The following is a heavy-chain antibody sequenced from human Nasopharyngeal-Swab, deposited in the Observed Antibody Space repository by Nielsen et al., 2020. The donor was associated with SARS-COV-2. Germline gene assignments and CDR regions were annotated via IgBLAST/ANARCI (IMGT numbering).Heavy chain of an antibody. CDR1: GGTFSSYA. D-gene: IGHD3-3*01. CDR3: ARDNRFLEWLLSGSAVNWFDP. V-gene: IGHV1-69*13. CDR2: IIPIFGTA. Sequence: VKVSCKASGGTFSSYAISWVRQAPGQGLEWMGGIIPIFGTANYAQKFQGRVTITADESTSTAYMELSSLRSEDTAVYYCARDNRFLEWLLSGSAVNWFDPWGQGTLVTVSS. J-gene: IGHJ5*02.